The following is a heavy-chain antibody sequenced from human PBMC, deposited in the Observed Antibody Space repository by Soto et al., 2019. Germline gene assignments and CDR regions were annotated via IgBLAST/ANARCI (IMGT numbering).Heavy chain of an antibody. Sequence: SETLPLTCAVYGGSFIGYYWSWILQPPWKGLEWIGEINHSGSTNYNPSLKSRVTISVDTSKNQFSLKLSSVTAADTAVYYCARERVGPSKNWFDPWGQGTLVTVSS. CDR3: ARERVGPSKNWFDP. CDR1: GGSFIGYY. D-gene: IGHD1-26*01. J-gene: IGHJ5*02. CDR2: INHSGST. V-gene: IGHV4-34*01.